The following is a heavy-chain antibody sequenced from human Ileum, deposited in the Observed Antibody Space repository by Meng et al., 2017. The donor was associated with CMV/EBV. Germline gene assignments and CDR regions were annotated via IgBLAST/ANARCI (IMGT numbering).Heavy chain of an antibody. V-gene: IGHV4-34*01. CDR1: GGSFSGYY. CDR3: ARAKYWSLDY. CDR2: INHSGST. D-gene: IGHD2/OR15-2a*01. Sequence: SLTCAVYGGSFSGYYWSWIRQPPGKGLEWIGEINHSGSTNYNPSLKSRVTISVDTSKNQFSLNLKSVTAADTAVYYCARAKYWSLDYWGQGTLVTVSS. J-gene: IGHJ4*02.